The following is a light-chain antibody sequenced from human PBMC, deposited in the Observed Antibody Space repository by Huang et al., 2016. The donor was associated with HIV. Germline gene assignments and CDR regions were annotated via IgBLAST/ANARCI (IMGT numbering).Light chain of an antibody. CDR1: LSLLHSDGYNY. CDR3: MQSLQSPGT. V-gene: IGKV2-28*01. J-gene: IGKJ5*01. CDR2: LGS. Sequence: EIVMTQSPLSLPVTPGEPASISCRSNLSLLHSDGYNYLYWYLQKPGQSPQRLIYLGSNRASGVPDRFSVSGSGTEYTLKISGAEAEDVGLYYCMQSLQSPGTFGQGTRLEIK.